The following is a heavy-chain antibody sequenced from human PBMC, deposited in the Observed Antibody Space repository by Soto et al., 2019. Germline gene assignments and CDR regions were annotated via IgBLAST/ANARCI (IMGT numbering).Heavy chain of an antibody. J-gene: IGHJ5*02. V-gene: IGHV4-39*01. CDR1: GVSISSSSYF. Sequence: PSETLSLTRTVSGVSISSSSYFWGWIRQPPGKGLDWIGSISYSGSTFYNPSLEGRITISVDTSKNQVSLRLSSVTAADTAVYYCARHQGRKPYYYGSGSYYNDLFDPWGQGTLVTVSS. D-gene: IGHD3-10*01. CDR3: ARHQGRKPYYYGSGSYYNDLFDP. CDR2: ISYSGST.